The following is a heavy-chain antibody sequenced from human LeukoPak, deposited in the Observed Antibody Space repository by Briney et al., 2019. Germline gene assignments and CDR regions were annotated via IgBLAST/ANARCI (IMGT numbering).Heavy chain of an antibody. CDR1: GFTFSDYA. V-gene: IGHV3-23*01. CDR3: ARDGGGTIFGMVIILHYMDV. J-gene: IGHJ6*03. D-gene: IGHD3-3*01. CDR2: ISGSGGST. Sequence: GGSLRLSCAASGFTFSDYAMNCVRQAPGKGLEWVSSISGSGGSTYYADPVKGRFTISRDNSKNTLYLQMNSLRAEDTAVYYCARDGGGTIFGMVIILHYMDVWGKGTTVTVSS.